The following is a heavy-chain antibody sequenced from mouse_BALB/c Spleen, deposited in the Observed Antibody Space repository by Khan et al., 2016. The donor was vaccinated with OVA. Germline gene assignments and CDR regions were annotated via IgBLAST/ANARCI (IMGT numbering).Heavy chain of an antibody. D-gene: IGHD1-1*01. V-gene: IGHV1S136*01. Sequence: VQLQQSGPELVKPGASVKMSCKASGYTFTNYVMHWVMQRPGQGLEWIGYINPYNDGTKYNENFKGKATLTSDKSSSTAYMQLSSLTSEDSAVYSCARYASSRCYAMDYWGQGTPVTVSS. J-gene: IGHJ4*01. CDR2: INPYNDGT. CDR3: ARYASSRCYAMDY. CDR1: GYTFTNYV.